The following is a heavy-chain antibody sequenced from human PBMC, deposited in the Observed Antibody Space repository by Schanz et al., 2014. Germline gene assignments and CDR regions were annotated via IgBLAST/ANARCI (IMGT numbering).Heavy chain of an antibody. CDR3: ARGYCAGTSCPIFDS. CDR2: INTKTGNP. D-gene: IGHD2-2*01. CDR1: GYSFSTYA. J-gene: IGHJ4*02. Sequence: QVPLVQSESELKNPGASVKVSCKTSGYSFSTYAMNWVRQAPGQGLEWMGWINTKTGNPTYAQGFTGRFVFSLDTSVSTTHLQITNLKADDTAVYYCARGYCAGTSCPIFDSWGQGTLVTVSS. V-gene: IGHV7-4-1*02.